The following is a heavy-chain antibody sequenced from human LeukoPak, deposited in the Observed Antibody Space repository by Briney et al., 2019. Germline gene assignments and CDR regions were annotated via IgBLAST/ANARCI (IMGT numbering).Heavy chain of an antibody. CDR1: GGSIRSSYYY. D-gene: IGHD3-10*01. Sequence: SETLSLTCTVSGGSIRSSYYYWGWIRQPPGKGLEWIGYIYYSGSTYYNPSLKSRVTISVDTSKNQFSLKLSSVTAADTAVYYCARGEYYFDYWGQGTLVTVSS. V-gene: IGHV4-30-4*02. J-gene: IGHJ4*02. CDR3: ARGEYYFDY. CDR2: IYYSGST.